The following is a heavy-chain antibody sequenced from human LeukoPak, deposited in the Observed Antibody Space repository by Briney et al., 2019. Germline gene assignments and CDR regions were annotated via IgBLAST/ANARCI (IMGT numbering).Heavy chain of an antibody. Sequence: PGGSLRLSCAASGFTFSSYGMHWVRQAPGKGLEWVAVISYDGSNKYYADSVKGRFTISRDNSKNTLYLQMNSLRAEDTAVHYCAKGGGYCSSTSCYHWFDPWGQGTLVTVSS. J-gene: IGHJ5*02. CDR3: AKGGGYCSSTSCYHWFDP. CDR2: ISYDGSNK. V-gene: IGHV3-30*18. CDR1: GFTFSSYG. D-gene: IGHD2-2*01.